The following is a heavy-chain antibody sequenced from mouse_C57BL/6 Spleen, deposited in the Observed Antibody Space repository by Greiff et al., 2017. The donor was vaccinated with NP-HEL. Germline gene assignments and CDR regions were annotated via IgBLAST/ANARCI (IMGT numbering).Heavy chain of an antibody. CDR3: ARSGLTGTRPVPAWCAY. J-gene: IGHJ3*01. Sequence: QVQLKESGPELVKPGASVKISCKASGYSFTSYYIHWVKQRPGQGLEWIGWIYPGRGNTKYNEKFKGKATLTADTSSSTAYMQLSSLTSEDAAVYYCARSGLTGTRPVPAWCAYWGQGTLVTVSA. CDR2: IYPGRGNT. D-gene: IGHD4-1*01. CDR1: GYSFTSYY. V-gene: IGHV1-66*01.